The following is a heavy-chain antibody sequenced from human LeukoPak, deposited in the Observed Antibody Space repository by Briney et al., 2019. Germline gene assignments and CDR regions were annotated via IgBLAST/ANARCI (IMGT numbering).Heavy chain of an antibody. CDR1: GFTFSSYW. CDR2: IKQDGSEK. CDR3: ASSLTSLLDY. J-gene: IGHJ4*02. D-gene: IGHD3-10*01. V-gene: IGHV3-7*03. Sequence: PGGPLRLSCAASGFTFSSYWMSWVRQAPGKGLEWVANIKQDGSEKYYVDSVKGRFTISRDNAKNSLYLQMNGLRAEDTAVYYCASSLTSLLDYWGQGTLVTVSS.